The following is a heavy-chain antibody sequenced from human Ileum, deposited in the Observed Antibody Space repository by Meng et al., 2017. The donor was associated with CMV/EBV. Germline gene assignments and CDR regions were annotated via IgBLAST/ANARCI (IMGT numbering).Heavy chain of an antibody. Sequence: SETLSLTCTVSGGPISSYYWTWIRQPPGKGLEWIGYIHHSGTTNHNPSLRSRVIMSVDTSNNQFSLKLTSVTAADTAVYYCARDSYHYGSSTYNCFDPWGQGILVTVSS. V-gene: IGHV4-59*01. D-gene: IGHD3-10*01. CDR2: IHHSGTT. CDR3: ARDSYHYGSSTYNCFDP. CDR1: GGPISSYY. J-gene: IGHJ5*02.